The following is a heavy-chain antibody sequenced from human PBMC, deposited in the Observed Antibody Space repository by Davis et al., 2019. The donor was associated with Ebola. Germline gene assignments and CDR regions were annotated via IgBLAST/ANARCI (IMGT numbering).Heavy chain of an antibody. D-gene: IGHD2-15*01. CDR2: INHSGST. Sequence: SETLSLTCTVSGESFSAYYWSWIRQPPGKGLEWIGEINHSGSTNYNPSLKSRVTISVDTSKNQFSLKLNSVTAADTAVYYCARGRARIDYWGQGTLVTVSS. J-gene: IGHJ4*02. CDR3: ARGRARIDY. CDR1: GESFSAYY. V-gene: IGHV4-34*01.